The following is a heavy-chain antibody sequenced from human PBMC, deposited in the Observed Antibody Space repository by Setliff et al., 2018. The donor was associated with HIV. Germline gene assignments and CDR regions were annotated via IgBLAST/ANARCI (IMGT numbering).Heavy chain of an antibody. CDR2: IYHSGTA. Sequence: PSETLSLTCTVSGGPISSGDYYWTWIRRHPEKGLDWIGYIYHSGTAYYNPSLRSRVTISIDTSKDQFSLDLTSVTAADTGVYYCARVEAYSRGRGGFDPWGQGTLVTVSS. V-gene: IGHV4-31*03. CDR3: ARVEAYSRGRGGFDP. D-gene: IGHD6-19*01. CDR1: GGPISSGDYY. J-gene: IGHJ5*02.